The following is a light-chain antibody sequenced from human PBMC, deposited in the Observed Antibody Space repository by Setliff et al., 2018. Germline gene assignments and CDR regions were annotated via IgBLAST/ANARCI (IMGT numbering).Light chain of an antibody. CDR1: SSNIGTGYD. V-gene: IGLV1-40*01. CDR2: GNN. J-gene: IGLJ1*01. Sequence: SVLTQPASVSGSPGQSITISCAGRSSNIGTGYDVHWYQQLPGTAPKLLIYGNNIRPSGVPDRFSGSQSGTSASLAITGLHSEDEADYYCQSYDSSLSAYVFGTGTKVTVL. CDR3: QSYDSSLSAYV.